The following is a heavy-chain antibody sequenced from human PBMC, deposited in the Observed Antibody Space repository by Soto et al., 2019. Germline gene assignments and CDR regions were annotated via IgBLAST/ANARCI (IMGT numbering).Heavy chain of an antibody. Sequence: ASVKVSCKASGGTFSSYAISWVRQAPGQGLEWMGGIIPIFGTANYAQKFQGRVTITADESTSTAYMELSSLRSEDTAVYYCARGTSSGWYRIDYWGQGTLVTVSS. D-gene: IGHD6-19*01. CDR2: IIPIFGTA. CDR1: GGTFSSYA. J-gene: IGHJ4*02. CDR3: ARGTSSGWYRIDY. V-gene: IGHV1-69*13.